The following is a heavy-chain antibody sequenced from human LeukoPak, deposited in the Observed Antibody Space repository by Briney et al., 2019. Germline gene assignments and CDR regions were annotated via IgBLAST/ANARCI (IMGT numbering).Heavy chain of an antibody. CDR1: GFSFSSYA. Sequence: GGSLRLSCAASGFSFSSYAMSWVRQAPGKGLEWVSAISGSGGSTDYADSVKGRFTISRDNSKDTLYLQMNSLRAEDTAIYYCAKQESGVVGANWGQGTLVSVSS. J-gene: IGHJ4*02. CDR3: AKQESGVVGAN. D-gene: IGHD1-26*01. V-gene: IGHV3-23*01. CDR2: ISGSGGST.